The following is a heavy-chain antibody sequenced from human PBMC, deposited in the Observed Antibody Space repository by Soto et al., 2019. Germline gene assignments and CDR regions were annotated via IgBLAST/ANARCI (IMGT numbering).Heavy chain of an antibody. J-gene: IGHJ4*02. V-gene: IGHV3-33*01. CDR1: GFTFSSYG. CDR2: IWYDGSNK. Sequence: GGSLRLSCAAAGFTFSSYGMHWVRQAPGKGLEWVAVIWYDGSNKYYADSVKGRFTISRDNSKNTLYLQMNSLRAEDTAVYYCARESETWFGELLDYWGQGTLVTSPQ. D-gene: IGHD3-10*01. CDR3: ARESETWFGELLDY.